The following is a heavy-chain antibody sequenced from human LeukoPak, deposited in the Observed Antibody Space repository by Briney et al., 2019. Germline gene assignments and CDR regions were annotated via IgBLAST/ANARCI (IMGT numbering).Heavy chain of an antibody. CDR1: GFTFSNYA. D-gene: IGHD3-10*02. Sequence: PGGSLRLSCAASGFTFSNYAMNWVRQAPGKGLEWVSYISSSGSTIYYADSVKGRSTISRDNAKNSLYLQMNSLRAEDTAVYYCAELGITMIGGVWGKGTTVTISS. J-gene: IGHJ6*04. CDR2: ISSSGSTI. V-gene: IGHV3-48*03. CDR3: AELGITMIGGV.